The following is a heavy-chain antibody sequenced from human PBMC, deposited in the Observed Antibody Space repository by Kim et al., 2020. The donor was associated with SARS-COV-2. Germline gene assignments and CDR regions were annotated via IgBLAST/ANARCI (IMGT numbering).Heavy chain of an antibody. CDR3: ARDRGYYGSGSYSKAIYYYYYGMDV. D-gene: IGHD3-10*01. Sequence: SETLSLTCTVSGYSISSGYYWGWIRQPPGKGLEWIGSIYHSGSTYYNPSLKSRVTISVDTSKNQFSLKLSSVTAADTAVYYCARDRGYYGSGSYSKAIYYYYYGMDVWGQGTTVTVSS. J-gene: IGHJ6*02. V-gene: IGHV4-38-2*02. CDR2: IYHSGST. CDR1: GYSISSGYY.